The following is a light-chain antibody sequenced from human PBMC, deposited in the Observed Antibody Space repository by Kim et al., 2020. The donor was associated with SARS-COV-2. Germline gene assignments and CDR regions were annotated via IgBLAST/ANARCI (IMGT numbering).Light chain of an antibody. Sequence: ELTQPPSASGTPGQRVTISCSGSSSNIGSNTVNWYQQLPGTAPKLLIYTNNQRPSGVPDRFSGSKSGTSASLAISGLQSEDEADYYCAAWDDSLNGFVFGTGTKVTVL. CDR1: SSNIGSNT. CDR2: TNN. J-gene: IGLJ1*01. V-gene: IGLV1-44*01. CDR3: AAWDDSLNGFV.